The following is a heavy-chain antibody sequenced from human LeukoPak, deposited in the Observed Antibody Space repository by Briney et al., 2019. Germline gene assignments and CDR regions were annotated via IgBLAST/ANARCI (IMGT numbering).Heavy chain of an antibody. Sequence: GGSLRLSCTASGLTVSSNCMSWVRQAPGKGLEWVSFIYSGGNTYYADSVKGRFTISRDNSKNTFHLQMNSLRAEDTAVYYCARDGRIQLWSRTNWFDPWGQGTLVTVSS. J-gene: IGHJ5*02. CDR2: IYSGGNT. V-gene: IGHV3-53*01. CDR3: ARDGRIQLWSRTNWFDP. CDR1: GLTVSSNC. D-gene: IGHD5-18*01.